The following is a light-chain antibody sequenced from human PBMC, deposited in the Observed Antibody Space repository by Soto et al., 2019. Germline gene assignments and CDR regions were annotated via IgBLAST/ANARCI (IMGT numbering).Light chain of an antibody. CDR2: GAS. Sequence: EIVFTQSPGPLAFSPGEGGPPSRRASQSVSKYLAWYQQKPGQAPRLLIYGASSRATGIPDSFSGSGSGTDFTLTISRLEPEDFAVYYCQQYGGSPQTFGQGTKV. CDR3: QQYGGSPQT. V-gene: IGKV3-20*01. CDR1: QSVSKY. J-gene: IGKJ1*01.